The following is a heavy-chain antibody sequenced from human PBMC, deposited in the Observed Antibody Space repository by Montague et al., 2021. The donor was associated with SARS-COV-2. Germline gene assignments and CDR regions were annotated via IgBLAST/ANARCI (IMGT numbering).Heavy chain of an antibody. CDR1: GESLSGYH. CDR2: IGPSGST. J-gene: IGHJ4*02. D-gene: IGHD3-22*01. Sequence: SETLSLTCGVSGESLSGYHWSWIRQPPGKGLEWIWEIGPSGSTNYNPSLKSRVIISLDTSKNQFSLKLSSVTAADTAVYYCARGLIDITMMVVVFTGASLYFDYWGQGILVTVSS. CDR3: ARGLIDITMMVVVFTGASLYFDY. V-gene: IGHV4-34*01.